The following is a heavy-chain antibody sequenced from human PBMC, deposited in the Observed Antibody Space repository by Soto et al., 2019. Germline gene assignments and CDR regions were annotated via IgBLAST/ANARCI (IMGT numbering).Heavy chain of an antibody. Sequence: ASVKVSCKASGYTFTGYYMHWVRQAPGQGLEWMGWINPNSGGTNYAQKFQGRVTMTRDTSISTAYVELSSLRSEDTAVYYCAREAEHEYFDYWGQGTPVTVSS. CDR3: AREAEHEYFDY. CDR1: GYTFTGYY. J-gene: IGHJ4*02. CDR2: INPNSGGT. D-gene: IGHD6-6*01. V-gene: IGHV1-2*02.